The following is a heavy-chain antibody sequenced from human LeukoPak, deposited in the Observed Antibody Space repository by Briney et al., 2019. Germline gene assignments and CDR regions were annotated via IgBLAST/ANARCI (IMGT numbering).Heavy chain of an antibody. Sequence: GGSLRLSCAASGFTFSSYGMHWVRQAPGKGLEWVAFIRYDGSNKYYADSVKGRFTISRDNSKNTLYLQMNSLRAEDTAVYYCAKASNYYDSSGYSHYYYMDVWGKGTTVTISS. J-gene: IGHJ6*03. V-gene: IGHV3-30*02. CDR3: AKASNYYDSSGYSHYYYMDV. CDR1: GFTFSSYG. D-gene: IGHD3-22*01. CDR2: IRYDGSNK.